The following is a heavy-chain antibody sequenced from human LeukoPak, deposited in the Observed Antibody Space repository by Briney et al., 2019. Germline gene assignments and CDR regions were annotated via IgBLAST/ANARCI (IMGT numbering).Heavy chain of an antibody. V-gene: IGHV4-34*01. CDR1: GGSFSGYY. D-gene: IGHD6-19*01. CDR3: ARVQWRARNWFDP. J-gene: IGHJ5*02. Sequence: SETLSLTCAVYGGSFSGYYWSWIRQPPGKGLEWIGEINHSGSTNYNPSLKSRVTISVDTSKNQFSLRLSSVTAADTAVYYCARVQWRARNWFDPWGQGTLVTVSS. CDR2: INHSGST.